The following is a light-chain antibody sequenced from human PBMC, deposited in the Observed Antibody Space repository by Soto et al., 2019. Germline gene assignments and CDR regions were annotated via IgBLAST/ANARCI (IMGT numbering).Light chain of an antibody. Sequence: DIQLTQSPSPLSASVGDRITITCRASQSINTYLNWYRQRPGKAPELLIYAASRLQVGVPSRFSGDGSGTEFSLTISQLQPEDFGTYFCHQSYAMPLTFGGGTKV. CDR1: QSINTY. V-gene: IGKV1-39*01. CDR2: AAS. CDR3: HQSYAMPLT. J-gene: IGKJ4*01.